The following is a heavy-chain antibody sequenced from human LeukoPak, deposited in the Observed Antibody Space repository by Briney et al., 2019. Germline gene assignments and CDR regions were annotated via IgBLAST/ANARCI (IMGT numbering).Heavy chain of an antibody. V-gene: IGHV4-39*02. D-gene: IGHD6-25*01. CDR1: GDSISRSTYY. CDR2: VYYGRSP. CDR3: ARSSGTGTFSY. Sequence: SETLSLTCSVSGDSISRSTYYWAWIRQPPGKGLEWIGSVYYGRSPYFNPSLESRATISVDTSKNHFSLKMSSVTAADTAVYYCARSSGTGTFSYWGQGTLVTVSS. J-gene: IGHJ4*02.